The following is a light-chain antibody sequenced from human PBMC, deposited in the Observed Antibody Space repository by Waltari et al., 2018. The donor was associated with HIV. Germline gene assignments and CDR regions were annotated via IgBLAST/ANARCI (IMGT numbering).Light chain of an antibody. Sequence: QSVLTQPPSASGTPGRRVTISCSGNSSNVGSNPVNWYRQVPGTAPKLLMFSNNCRPSGVTARCAGSKSGTSASLAIKGLQSEDEADYYCAARDDSLNAWVFGGGTKLTVL. V-gene: IGLV1-44*01. CDR3: AARDDSLNAWV. CDR1: SSNVGSNP. CDR2: SNN. J-gene: IGLJ3*02.